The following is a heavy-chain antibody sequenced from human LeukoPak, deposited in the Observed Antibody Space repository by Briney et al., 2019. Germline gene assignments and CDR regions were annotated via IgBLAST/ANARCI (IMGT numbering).Heavy chain of an antibody. J-gene: IGHJ5*02. Sequence: ASVKVSCKASGYTSTGYYMHWVRQAPGQGLEWMGWINPNSGGTNYAQKFQGRVTMTRDTSISTAYMELSRLRYDGTAVYYCARDPATKGSSSWYVVGWFDTWGQGTLVTVSS. CDR2: INPNSGGT. CDR1: GYTSTGYY. D-gene: IGHD6-13*01. V-gene: IGHV1-2*02. CDR3: ARDPATKGSSSWYVVGWFDT.